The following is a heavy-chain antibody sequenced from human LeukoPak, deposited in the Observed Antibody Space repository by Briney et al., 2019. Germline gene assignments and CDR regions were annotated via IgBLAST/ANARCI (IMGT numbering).Heavy chain of an antibody. V-gene: IGHV4-59*13. Sequence: SETLSLTCTVSGGSISSYYWYWIRQPPGKGLECLGYIYYSGSTSYNPSLKSRVTMSVDTSKNQFSLGLNSVTAADTAVYYCARGATVTSRAGFDYWGQGTLVTVSS. CDR1: GGSISSYY. D-gene: IGHD4-17*01. J-gene: IGHJ4*02. CDR3: ARGATVTSRAGFDY. CDR2: IYYSGST.